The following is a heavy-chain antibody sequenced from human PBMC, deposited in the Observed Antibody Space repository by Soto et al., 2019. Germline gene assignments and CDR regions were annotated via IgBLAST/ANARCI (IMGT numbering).Heavy chain of an antibody. V-gene: IGHV4-31*03. CDR3: ARGRSTGYYSNENWFDP. J-gene: IGHJ5*02. CDR1: GGSISSGAYY. D-gene: IGHD3-9*01. CDR2: IYYSGST. Sequence: SETLSLTCTVSGGSISSGAYYWTWIRQHPGKGLEWIGYIYYSGSTYYNPSLKSRVTISVDTSKNQFSLKLSSVTAADTAMYYCARGRSTGYYSNENWFDPWGQGTLVTVSS.